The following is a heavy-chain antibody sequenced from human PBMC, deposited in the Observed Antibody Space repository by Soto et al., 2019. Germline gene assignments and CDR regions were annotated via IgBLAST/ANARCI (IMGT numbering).Heavy chain of an antibody. D-gene: IGHD2-21*01. Sequence: SETLSLTCAVYGGSFSGYYWSWIRQPPGKGLEWIGEINHSGSTNYNPSLKSRVTISVDTSKNQFSLKLSSVTAADTAVYYCARGLSQIVVVIASNSWFDPWGQGTLVTVSS. CDR1: GGSFSGYY. J-gene: IGHJ5*02. V-gene: IGHV4-34*01. CDR2: INHSGST. CDR3: ARGLSQIVVVIASNSWFDP.